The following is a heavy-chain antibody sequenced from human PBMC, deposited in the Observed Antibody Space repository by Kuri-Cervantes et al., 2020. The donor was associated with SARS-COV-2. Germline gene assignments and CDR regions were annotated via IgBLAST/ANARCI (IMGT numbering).Heavy chain of an antibody. CDR2: INHSGST. V-gene: IGHV4-34*01. Sequence: SETLSLTCAVYGGSFSGYYWSWIRQPPGKGLEWIGEINHSGSTNYNPSLKSRVTVSVDTSKNQFSLKLSSVTAADTAVYYCARGLVYFDYWGQGTLVTVSS. D-gene: IGHD3-10*01. CDR1: GGSFSGYY. J-gene: IGHJ4*02. CDR3: ARGLVYFDY.